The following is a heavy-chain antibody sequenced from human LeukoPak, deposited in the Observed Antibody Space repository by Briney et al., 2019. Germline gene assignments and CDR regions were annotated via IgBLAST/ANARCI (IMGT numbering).Heavy chain of an antibody. CDR3: ARDAGYYSSLYYFDF. J-gene: IGHJ4*02. Sequence: GGSLRLSCAASGFSFSNYAMNWVRQAPGKGLEWVSLISGSGGGTYYAGSVKGRFTISRDISNNILYLQMNTLRAEDTAVYYCARDAGYYSSLYYFDFWGQGTLVTVSS. D-gene: IGHD2-2*01. V-gene: IGHV3-23*01. CDR1: GFSFSNYA. CDR2: ISGSGGGT.